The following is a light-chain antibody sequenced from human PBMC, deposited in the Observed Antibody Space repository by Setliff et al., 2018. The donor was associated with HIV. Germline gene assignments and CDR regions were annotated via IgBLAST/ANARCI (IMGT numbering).Light chain of an antibody. J-gene: IGLJ3*02. CDR1: SGDISDY. CDR3: CSYSGDSVWV. Sequence: QSALTQPASVSGSPGQSIAIACTGASGDISDYVSWYQLHPGKAPKLMIYDVAYRPSGVSSRFSGSRSGNTASLTISGLQPEDEADYFCCSYSGDSVWVLGAGTKVTVL. CDR2: DVA. V-gene: IGLV2-14*03.